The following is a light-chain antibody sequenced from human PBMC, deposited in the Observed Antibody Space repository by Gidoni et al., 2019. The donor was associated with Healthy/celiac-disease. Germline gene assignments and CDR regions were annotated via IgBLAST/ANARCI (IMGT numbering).Light chain of an antibody. V-gene: IGLV2-14*01. CDR2: DVS. CDR1: SSDVGGYNY. J-gene: IGLJ3*02. CDR3: SSYTSSSTWV. Sequence: QSALTQPASVSGSPGQSITISCTGTSSDVGGYNYVSWYQQHPGKAPKLMIDDVSNRPSGVYNRFAGSKSGNTASLTISGLQAEDEADYYCSSYTSSSTWVFGGGTKLTVL.